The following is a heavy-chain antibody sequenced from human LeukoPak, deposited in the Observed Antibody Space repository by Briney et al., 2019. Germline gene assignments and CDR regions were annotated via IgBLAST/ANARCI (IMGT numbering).Heavy chain of an antibody. Sequence: ASVKVSCKASGGTFSSYAISWVRQAPGQGLEWMGGIIPIFGSSNYAQKFQGRVTITADESTTTAYMELSSLRSEDTAVYYCARVTHTELSTWFDPWGQGTLVTVSS. CDR3: ARVTHTELSTWFDP. J-gene: IGHJ5*02. CDR1: GGTFSSYA. CDR2: IIPIFGSS. V-gene: IGHV1-69*13. D-gene: IGHD5-18*01.